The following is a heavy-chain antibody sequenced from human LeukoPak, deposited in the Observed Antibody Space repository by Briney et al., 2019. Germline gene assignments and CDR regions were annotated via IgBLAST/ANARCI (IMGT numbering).Heavy chain of an antibody. V-gene: IGHV1-2*02. Sequence: ASVKVSCKASGYTFTGYYMHWVRQAPGQGLEWMGWINPNGGGTNYAQKFQGRVTMTRDTSISTAYMELSRLRSDDTAVYYCARDLKPLNYYYYMDVWGKGTTVTVSS. J-gene: IGHJ6*03. CDR1: GYTFTGYY. CDR3: ARDLKPLNYYYYMDV. CDR2: INPNGGGT. D-gene: IGHD3-9*01.